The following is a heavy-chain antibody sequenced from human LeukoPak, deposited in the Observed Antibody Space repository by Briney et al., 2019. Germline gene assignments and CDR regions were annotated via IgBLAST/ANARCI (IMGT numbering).Heavy chain of an antibody. CDR1: GYSISSGYY. D-gene: IGHD4-23*01. Sequence: SETLSLTCTVSGYSISSGYYWGWIRQPPGKGLEWIGSIYHSGSTYYNPSLKSPVTISVGTSKNQFSLKLSSVTAADTVVYYCARTTTVVTPDGPFDYWGQGTLVTVSS. J-gene: IGHJ4*02. V-gene: IGHV4-38-2*02. CDR2: IYHSGST. CDR3: ARTTTVVTPDGPFDY.